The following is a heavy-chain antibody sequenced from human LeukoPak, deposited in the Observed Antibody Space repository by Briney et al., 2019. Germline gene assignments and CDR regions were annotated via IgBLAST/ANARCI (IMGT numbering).Heavy chain of an antibody. CDR2: IIPIFGTA. Sequence: SVKVFCKASGGTFSSYAISWVRQAPGQGLEWMGGIIPIFGTANYAQKFQGRVTITADESTSTAYMELSSLRSEDTAVYYCARGRYYDFWSGPKNAFGIWGQGTMVTVSS. V-gene: IGHV1-69*01. CDR1: GGTFSSYA. D-gene: IGHD3-3*01. CDR3: ARGRYYDFWSGPKNAFGI. J-gene: IGHJ3*02.